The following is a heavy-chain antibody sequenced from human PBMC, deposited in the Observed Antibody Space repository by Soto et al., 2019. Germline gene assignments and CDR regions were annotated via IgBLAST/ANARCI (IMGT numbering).Heavy chain of an antibody. J-gene: IGHJ4*02. CDR1: CASIGSISCY. CDR2: IYYSGST. Sequence: SETLSLTCSVTCASIGSISCYWAWIRQPPGKGLEWIGSIYYSGSTYYNPSLKSRVTISVDTSKNQFSLKLSSVTAADTAVYYCATDYSNRLFDYWGQGALVTVS. V-gene: IGHV4-39*02. CDR3: ATDYSNRLFDY. D-gene: IGHD4-4*01.